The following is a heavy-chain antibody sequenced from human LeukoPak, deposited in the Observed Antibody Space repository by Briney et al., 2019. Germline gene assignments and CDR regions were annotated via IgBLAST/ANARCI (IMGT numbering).Heavy chain of an antibody. D-gene: IGHD3-10*01. CDR2: ISGDSNRI. J-gene: IGHJ1*01. Sequence: GGSLRLSCVASGFTFDEYAMHWVRQIPGKGLEWVIGISGDSNRIDYADSVKGRFTISRDNAKNSVYLQMNSLRAEDTAVYYCARQPFGPGTYLQYWGQGTLVIVSS. CDR3: ARQPFGPGTYLQY. V-gene: IGHV3-9*01. CDR1: GFTFDEYA.